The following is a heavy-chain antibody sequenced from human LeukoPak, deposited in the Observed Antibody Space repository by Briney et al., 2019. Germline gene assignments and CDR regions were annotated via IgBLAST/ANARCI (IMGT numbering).Heavy chain of an antibody. D-gene: IGHD1-26*01. CDR1: GFTFSSYT. CDR3: ARRGADASFSFFDV. CDR2: ISGDTTYI. J-gene: IGHJ3*01. V-gene: IGHV3-21*01. Sequence: GGSLRLSCAASGFTFSSYTMHWVRQIPGERPEWVSSISGDTTYIYYADSLKGRFTISRDNTNTSLFLQMNSLRAEDTATYFCARRGADASFSFFDVWGQGTMVTVSS.